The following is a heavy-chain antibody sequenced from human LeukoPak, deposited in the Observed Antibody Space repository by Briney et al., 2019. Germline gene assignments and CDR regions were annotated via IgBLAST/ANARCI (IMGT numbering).Heavy chain of an antibody. D-gene: IGHD6-19*01. Sequence: GGSLRLSCAASGFTVSSNYMTWVRQAPGKGLEWVSGIYSGGSTYYADSVKGRFTISRDNSKNTLYLQVNGLRGDDTAVYYCARSAVTGPGWIDPWGQGTPVTVSS. CDR2: IYSGGST. J-gene: IGHJ5*02. CDR1: GFTVSSNY. CDR3: ARSAVTGPGWIDP. V-gene: IGHV3-53*01.